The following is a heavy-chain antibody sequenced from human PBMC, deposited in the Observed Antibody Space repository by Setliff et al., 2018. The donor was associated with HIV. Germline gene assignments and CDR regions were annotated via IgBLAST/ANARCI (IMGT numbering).Heavy chain of an antibody. D-gene: IGHD3-3*01. J-gene: IGHJ4*02. V-gene: IGHV3-21*01. CDR3: ARGGLQFLEWLHYFDY. CDR2: ISKSGTDI. CDR1: GFTFSTYS. Sequence: GGSLRLSCAASGFTFSTYSLNWVRQVPGMGLEWVSSISKSGTDIFYADSVRGRFTISRDNARNSLFLQMSRLRAEDTALYYCARGGLQFLEWLHYFDYWGQGTLVTVSS.